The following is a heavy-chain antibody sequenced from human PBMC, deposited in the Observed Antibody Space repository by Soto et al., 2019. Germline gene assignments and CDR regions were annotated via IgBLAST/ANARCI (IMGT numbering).Heavy chain of an antibody. Sequence: GGSLRLSCAASGFIFRNYWMTWVRQAPGKGLEWVASMNQDGSEKYYADSVKGRFAISRDNAENSLCLQMNSLRAEDTAVYYCARDPVRRFDFWGQGTLVTVSS. CDR1: GFIFRNYW. CDR2: MNQDGSEK. CDR3: ARDPVRRFDF. D-gene: IGHD1-1*01. V-gene: IGHV3-7*03. J-gene: IGHJ4*02.